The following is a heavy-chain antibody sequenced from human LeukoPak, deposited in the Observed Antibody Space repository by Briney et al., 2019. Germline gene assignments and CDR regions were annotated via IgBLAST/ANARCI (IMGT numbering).Heavy chain of an antibody. Sequence: SETLSLTCTVSGGSISSYYWSWIRQPAGKGLEWIGRIYTSGSTNYNPSLKSRVTMSVDTSKNQFSLKLSSVTAADTAVYYCARLTGYSSESWFDPWGQGTLVTVSS. J-gene: IGHJ5*02. V-gene: IGHV4-4*07. CDR3: ARLTGYSSESWFDP. D-gene: IGHD3-9*01. CDR2: IYTSGST. CDR1: GGSISSYY.